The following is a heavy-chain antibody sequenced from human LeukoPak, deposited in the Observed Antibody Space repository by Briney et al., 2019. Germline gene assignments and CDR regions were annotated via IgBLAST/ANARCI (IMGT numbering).Heavy chain of an antibody. J-gene: IGHJ4*02. D-gene: IGHD3-3*01. CDR1: GYSFTSYY. CDR2: INPNSGGT. Sequence: ASVKVSCKASGYSFTSYYMHWVRQAPGQGLEWMGWINPNSGGTNYAQKFQGRVTMTRDTSISTAYMELSRLRSDDTAVYYCARAKYDFWSGHYFDYWGQGTLVTVSS. CDR3: ARAKYDFWSGHYFDY. V-gene: IGHV1-2*02.